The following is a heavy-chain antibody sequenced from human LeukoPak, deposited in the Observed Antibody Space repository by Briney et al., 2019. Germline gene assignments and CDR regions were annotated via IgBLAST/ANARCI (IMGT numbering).Heavy chain of an antibody. CDR1: GGSISSSDYY. J-gene: IGHJ4*02. D-gene: IGHD7-27*01. CDR3: AETGSKGLRIDY. V-gene: IGHV4-39*07. Sequence: PSENLSLTCTVSGGSISSSDYYWGWIRQPPGKGLEWIGSLCYGVASYYNPSLKSRVTILVDTSKNQFSLKLSSVTAADTAIYYCAETGSKGLRIDYWGRGTLVTVSS. CDR2: LCYGVAS.